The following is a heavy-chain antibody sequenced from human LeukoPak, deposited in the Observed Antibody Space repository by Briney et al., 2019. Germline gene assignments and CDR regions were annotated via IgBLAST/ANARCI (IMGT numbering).Heavy chain of an antibody. D-gene: IGHD1-1*01. J-gene: IGHJ4*02. CDR3: ERSGYNWNDVIFFDY. CDR2: ISSSSSSI. Sequence: GGSLRLSSAASGFTFSGYTMNWVRQAPGKGLEWVSSISSSSSSINYADSVKGRFTLSRDNGKNSLYLQMNRLRAEETAVYYCERSGYNWNDVIFFDYWGQGILVTVSS. CDR1: GFTFSGYT. V-gene: IGHV3-21*01.